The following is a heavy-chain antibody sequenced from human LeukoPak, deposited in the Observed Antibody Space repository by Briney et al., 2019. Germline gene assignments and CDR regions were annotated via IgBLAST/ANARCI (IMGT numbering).Heavy chain of an antibody. J-gene: IGHJ4*02. D-gene: IGHD5-12*01. CDR3: AKAKGAIVATTLDY. CDR2: ISGSGGST. Sequence: PGGSLRLSCAASGFTFSSYAMSWVRQAPGKGLEWVSVISGSGGSTYYADSVKGRFTISRDNSKNTLYLQMNSLRAEDTAVYYCAKAKGAIVATTLDYWGQGTLVTVSS. CDR1: GFTFSSYA. V-gene: IGHV3-23*01.